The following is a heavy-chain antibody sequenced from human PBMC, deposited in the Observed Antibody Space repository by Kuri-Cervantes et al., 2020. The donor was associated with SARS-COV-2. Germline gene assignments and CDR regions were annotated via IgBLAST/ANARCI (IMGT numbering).Heavy chain of an antibody. Sequence: GGSLRLSCAASGFTFNNYAMHWVRQTPGEGLEWVAVIWYDGSNKYYADSVKGRFTISRDNSKNTLYLQMNSLRAEDTAVYYCARALPGRQLPPRGYYYYGMDVWGQGNTVNGAS. J-gene: IGHJ6*01. CDR3: ARALPGRQLPPRGYYYYGMDV. D-gene: IGHD2-2*01. CDR1: GFTFNNYA. V-gene: IGHV3-33*08. CDR2: IWYDGSNK.